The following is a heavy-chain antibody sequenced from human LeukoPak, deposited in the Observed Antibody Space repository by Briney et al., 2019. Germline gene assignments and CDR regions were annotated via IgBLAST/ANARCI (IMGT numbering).Heavy chain of an antibody. CDR3: ARLPAITPYYYYYMDV. CDR1: GGSISSSSHY. D-gene: IGHD5-12*01. V-gene: IGHV4-39*01. CDR2: IYYSGSS. Sequence: SETLSLTCAVSGGSISSSSHYWGWIRQAPGKRLECIGTIYYSGSSYYNPSLKSRVTMSVDTSKNQFSLRLSSVTAADTAVYYCARLPAITPYYYYYMDVWGKGTMVTVSS. J-gene: IGHJ6*03.